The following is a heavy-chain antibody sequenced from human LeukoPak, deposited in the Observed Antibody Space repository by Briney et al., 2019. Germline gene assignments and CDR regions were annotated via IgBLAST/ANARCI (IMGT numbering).Heavy chain of an antibody. CDR1: GGSFSGYY. V-gene: IGHV4-34*01. J-gene: IGHJ4*02. D-gene: IGHD3-22*01. CDR3: ARGTRGYYDSSGYYYGY. CDR2: INHSGST. Sequence: PSETLSLTCVVYGGSFSGYYWRWIRQPPGKGLEWIGEINHSGSTNYNPSLKSRVTRSVDTSKNQFSLQLSSVTAADTAVYYCARGTRGYYDSSGYYYGYWGQGTLVTVSS.